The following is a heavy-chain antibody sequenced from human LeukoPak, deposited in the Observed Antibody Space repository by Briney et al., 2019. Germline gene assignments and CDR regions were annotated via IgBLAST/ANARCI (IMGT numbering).Heavy chain of an antibody. Sequence: PGGSLRLSCAASGFTLSSYWMSWVRQAPGKGLEWVANIKQDGSEKYYVDSVKGRFTISRDNAKNSLYLQMNSLRAEDTAVYYCARDPLNLWGQGTLVTVSS. CDR1: GFTLSSYW. J-gene: IGHJ4*02. CDR2: IKQDGSEK. CDR3: ARDPLNL. V-gene: IGHV3-7*05.